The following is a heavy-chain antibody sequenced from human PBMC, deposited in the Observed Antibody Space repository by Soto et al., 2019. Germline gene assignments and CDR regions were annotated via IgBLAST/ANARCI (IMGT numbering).Heavy chain of an antibody. D-gene: IGHD4-17*01. CDR2: ISGTDDST. J-gene: IGHJ4*02. CDR3: AKLSHADSSDVYY. V-gene: IGHV3-23*01. CDR1: GFTFRNYA. Sequence: GSLRPACSASGFTFRNYAMSGVRQAPGKGLEWVSSISGTDDSTYYGESVKGRFTISRDSSKNTLYLQMNSLRDEDTAVYYCAKLSHADSSDVYYWGQGTMVTVS.